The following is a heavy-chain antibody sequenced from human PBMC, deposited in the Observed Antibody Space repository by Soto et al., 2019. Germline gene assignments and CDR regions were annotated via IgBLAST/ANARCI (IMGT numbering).Heavy chain of an antibody. D-gene: IGHD3-10*01. CDR3: ARDRDDYGSGNYYNRIDF. V-gene: IGHV1-69*01. CDR2: IIPIFGTP. J-gene: IGHJ4*02. CDR1: GGIFSTYA. Sequence: QVQLVQSGAEVKKPGSSVKVSCKASGGIFSTYAISWLRQAPGQGLEWTGGIIPIFGTPNYAQRFQGRVTITADESTTTSYMELSRLKSEDTAVHYCARDRDDYGSGNYYNRIDFWGQGTLVTVSS.